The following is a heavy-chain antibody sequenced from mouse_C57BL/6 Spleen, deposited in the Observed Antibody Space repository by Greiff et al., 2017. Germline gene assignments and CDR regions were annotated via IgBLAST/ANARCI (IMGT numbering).Heavy chain of an antibody. Sequence: QVQLQQSGPELVKPGASVKISCKASGYAFSSSWMNWVKQRPGKGLEWIGRIYPGDGDTNYNGKFKGKATLTADKSSSTAYMQLSSLTSEDSAVYFWASGYYGSTWYFDVWGTGTTVTVSS. CDR2: IYPGDGDT. V-gene: IGHV1-82*01. CDR1: GYAFSSSW. J-gene: IGHJ1*03. CDR3: ASGYYGSTWYFDV. D-gene: IGHD1-1*01.